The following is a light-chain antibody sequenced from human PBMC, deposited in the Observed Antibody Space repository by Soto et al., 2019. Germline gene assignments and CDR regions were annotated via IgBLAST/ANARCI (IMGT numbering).Light chain of an antibody. J-gene: IGLJ3*02. CDR2: EGI. V-gene: IGLV2-23*01. Sequence: QSALTQPASVSGSAGQSITISCTGTSSDVGGYNLVAWYQHHPGKAPKLLIYEGIKRPSGVSDRFSGSKSGNTASLTISGLQAEDEADYYCCSYAGSSTWLFGGGTKGTVL. CDR1: SSDVGGYNL. CDR3: CSYAGSSTWL.